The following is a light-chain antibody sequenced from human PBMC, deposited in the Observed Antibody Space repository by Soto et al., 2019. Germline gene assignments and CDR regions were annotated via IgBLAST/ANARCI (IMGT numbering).Light chain of an antibody. CDR3: QQYTNWPLT. V-gene: IGKV3-15*01. J-gene: IGKJ4*01. Sequence: EILMTQSPVTLSVSPGERATLSCRARYDLSSRLAWYQQKPGQAPRLLIFDASTRATGVQARFSGSGSGTEFTLTISGLQSEACSVYFCQQYTNWPLTVGGGTKVEIK. CDR1: YDLSSR. CDR2: DAS.